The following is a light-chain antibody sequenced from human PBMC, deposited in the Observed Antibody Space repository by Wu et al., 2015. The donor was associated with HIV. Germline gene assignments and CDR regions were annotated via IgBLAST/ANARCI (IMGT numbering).Light chain of an antibody. CDR3: QQYVDSPVT. J-gene: IGKJ2*01. V-gene: IGKV3-20*01. CDR2: GAS. CDR1: QNVLSDY. Sequence: EIVLTQSPGTLSLSPGERATLSCRASQNVLSDYFAWYQQKSGQAPRLVIYGASKRATGTPQRFSGSGSGTDFTLTISRLEPEDFAVYYCQQYVDSPVTFGQGTKVE.